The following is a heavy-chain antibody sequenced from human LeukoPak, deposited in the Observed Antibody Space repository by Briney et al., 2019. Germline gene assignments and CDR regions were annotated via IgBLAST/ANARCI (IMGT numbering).Heavy chain of an antibody. CDR1: GGSISSYY. V-gene: IGHV4-59*01. J-gene: IGHJ6*03. Sequence: SETLSLTCTVSGGSISSYYWSWIRQPPGKGLEWIGYIYYSGSTNYNPSLKSRVTISVDASKNQFSLKLSSVTAADTAVYYCARTGYYYYYMDVWGKGTTVTVSS. CDR2: IYYSGST. D-gene: IGHD1-14*01. CDR3: ARTGYYYYYMDV.